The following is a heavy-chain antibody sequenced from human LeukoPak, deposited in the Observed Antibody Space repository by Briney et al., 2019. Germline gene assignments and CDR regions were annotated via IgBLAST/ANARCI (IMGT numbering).Heavy chain of an antibody. CDR1: GFTFSSYA. CDR2: ISGSGGST. Sequence: GGSLRLSCAASGFTFSSYAMSWVRQAPGKGLEWVSAISGSGGSTYYADSVKGRFTASRDNSKNTLYLQMNSLRAEDTAVYYCAKDQRGLEQGYWGQGTLVTVSS. D-gene: IGHD1/OR15-1a*01. V-gene: IGHV3-23*01. CDR3: AKDQRGLEQGY. J-gene: IGHJ4*02.